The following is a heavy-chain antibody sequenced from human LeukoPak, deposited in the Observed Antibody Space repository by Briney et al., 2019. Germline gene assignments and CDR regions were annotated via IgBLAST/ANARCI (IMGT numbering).Heavy chain of an antibody. J-gene: IGHJ4*02. CDR2: ISYDGSNK. CDR3: AKSDYGGNSDY. CDR1: GFTFSSYG. D-gene: IGHD4-17*01. V-gene: IGHV3-30*18. Sequence: PGRSLRLSCAASGFTFSSYGMHWVRQAPGKGLEWVAVISYDGSNKYYADSVKGRFTISRDNSKNTLYLQMNSLRAEDTAVYYCAKSDYGGNSDYWGQETLVTVSS.